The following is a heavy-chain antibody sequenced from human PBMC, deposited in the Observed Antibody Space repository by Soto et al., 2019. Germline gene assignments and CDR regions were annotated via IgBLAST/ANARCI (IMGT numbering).Heavy chain of an antibody. Sequence: SVKFSCKASGGTFYTDTFSWGRQAPGQGLEWMGSITPIYPTTNYAEKFQGRLTVTADGSTNTAYLQMNSLRAEDTAVYYCAVRKTGSFFDYWGQGTLVTVSS. D-gene: IGHD1-26*01. V-gene: IGHV1-69*13. J-gene: IGHJ4*02. CDR2: ITPIYPTT. CDR1: GGTFYTDT. CDR3: AVRKTGSFFDY.